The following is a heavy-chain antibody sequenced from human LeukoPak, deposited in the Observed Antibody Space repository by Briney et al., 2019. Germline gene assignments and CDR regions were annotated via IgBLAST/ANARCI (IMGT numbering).Heavy chain of an antibody. D-gene: IGHD2-15*01. Sequence: GSPRLSCAASGFTFSSYGMHWVRQAPGKGLEWVAVISYDGSNKYYADSVKGRFTISRDNSKNTLYLQMNSLRAEDTAVYYCAKDAAYYYYMDVWGKGTTVTVSS. CDR3: AKDAAYYYYMDV. CDR2: ISYDGSNK. J-gene: IGHJ6*03. CDR1: GFTFSSYG. V-gene: IGHV3-30*18.